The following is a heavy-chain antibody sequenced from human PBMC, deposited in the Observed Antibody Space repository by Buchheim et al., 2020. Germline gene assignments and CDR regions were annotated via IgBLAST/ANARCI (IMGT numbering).Heavy chain of an antibody. V-gene: IGHV3-30-3*01. CDR3: ARGIAARPYYYGMDV. D-gene: IGHD6-6*01. Sequence: QVQLVESGGGVVQPGRSLRLSCAASGFTFSSYAMHWVRQAPGKGLEWVAVISYDGSNKYYAASVKGRFTISRDNSKNTLYLQMNSLRAEDTAVYYCARGIAARPYYYGMDVWGQGTT. CDR1: GFTFSSYA. CDR2: ISYDGSNK. J-gene: IGHJ6*02.